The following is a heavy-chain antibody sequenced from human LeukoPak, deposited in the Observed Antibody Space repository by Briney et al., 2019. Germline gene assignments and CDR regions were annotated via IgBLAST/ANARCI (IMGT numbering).Heavy chain of an antibody. V-gene: IGHV4-4*02. J-gene: IGHJ6*03. CDR1: GGSISSSAW. Sequence: SETLSLTCTVSGGSISSSAWWTWVRQSPGKGLEWIGEINDRGTINYNPSLQRRVSISVDKSKNEFSLILNSVTDADTALYYCAREAKGTNFFYYYMDVWGKGTTVTVSS. CDR3: AREAKGTNFFYYYMDV. CDR2: INDRGTI. D-gene: IGHD2/OR15-2a*01.